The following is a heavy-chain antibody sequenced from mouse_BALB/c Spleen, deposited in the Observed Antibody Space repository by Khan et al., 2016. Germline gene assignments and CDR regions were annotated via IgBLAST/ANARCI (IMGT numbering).Heavy chain of an antibody. CDR1: GFTFSNYF. V-gene: IGHV5-4*02. CDR2: INNGGSYT. Sequence: EVELVESGGGLVKPGGSLELSCAASGFTFSNYFMYWIRQTPEQRLEWVATINNGGSYTYYPDSVKGRFTISRDNAKNNLYLQMSSLKSEDTAIYYCSSLDYWGQGTSLTVSS. CDR3: SSLDY. J-gene: IGHJ2*02.